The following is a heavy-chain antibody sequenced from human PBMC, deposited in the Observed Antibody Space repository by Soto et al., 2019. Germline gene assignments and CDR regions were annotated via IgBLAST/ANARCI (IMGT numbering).Heavy chain of an antibody. V-gene: IGHV1-18*01. J-gene: IGHJ6*02. Sequence: QVQLVQSGAEVKKPGASVKVSCKSSGYTFTSYGISWMRLAPGQGLECMGWISVYNGNTNYAQNFRGRVTMTTDPSTSTAYMEMRSLRSDDTVVYYCARAQQIIVPAAVPYPYVLDVWGQGTTVTVSS. CDR1: GYTFTSYG. CDR2: ISVYNGNT. CDR3: ARAQQIIVPAAVPYPYVLDV. D-gene: IGHD2-2*02.